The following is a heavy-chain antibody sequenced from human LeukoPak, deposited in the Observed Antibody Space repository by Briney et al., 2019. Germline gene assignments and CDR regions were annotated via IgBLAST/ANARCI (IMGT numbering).Heavy chain of an antibody. CDR1: GFTFRSYA. D-gene: IGHD5-12*01. J-gene: IGHJ2*01. Sequence: AGSLRLSCAASGFTFRSYAMHWVRQAPGKGLEWVAVISFDGSSKYYADSVKGRFTISRDNSKNTLYLQMNSLRAQDTAVYYCARGGPLSVATLWYFDLLGRGTLVTVSS. CDR3: ARGGPLSVATLWYFDL. CDR2: ISFDGSSK. V-gene: IGHV3-30*04.